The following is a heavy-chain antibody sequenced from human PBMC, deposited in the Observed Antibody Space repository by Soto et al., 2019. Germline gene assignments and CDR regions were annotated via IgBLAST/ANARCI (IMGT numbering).Heavy chain of an antibody. CDR1: GFTFSSYS. CDR2: ITSSSSYI. V-gene: IGHV3-21*01. J-gene: IGHJ4*02. D-gene: IGHD6-19*01. CDR3: ARSQWPPNDY. Sequence: EVLLVESGGGLVKPGGSLRLSCAASGFTFSSYSMNWVRQAPGKGLEWVSTITSSSSYIYYADSVKGRFTISRDNAKNSLYLQMNSLRAEDTAVYYCARSQWPPNDYWGQGTLVTVSS.